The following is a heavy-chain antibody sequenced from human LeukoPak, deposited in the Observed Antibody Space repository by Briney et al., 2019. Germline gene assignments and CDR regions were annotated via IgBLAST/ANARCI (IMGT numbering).Heavy chain of an antibody. V-gene: IGHV3-23*01. D-gene: IGHD6-13*01. CDR2: ISGSGGNT. Sequence: GGSLRLSCAASGFAFSSYAMSWVRRAPGKGLEWVSDISGSGGNTYYADSVKGRFTISRDNSKKTLYLEMNSLRAEDTAVYHCAKKAVAGYYNYYMDVWGKGTTVT. CDR3: AKKAVAGYYNYYMDV. CDR1: GFAFSSYA. J-gene: IGHJ6*03.